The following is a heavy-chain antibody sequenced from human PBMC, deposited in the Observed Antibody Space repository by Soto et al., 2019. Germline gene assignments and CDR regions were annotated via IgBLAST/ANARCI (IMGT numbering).Heavy chain of an antibody. CDR3: ARVLRGVVNWFDP. D-gene: IGHD3-10*01. CDR2: IATYNTNR. CDR1: GDTFTNFG. J-gene: IGHJ5*02. Sequence: DSVQVCCKTSGDTFTNFGLSWVRQAPGQGLEWMGWIATYNTNRNYAQKFQGRLTLTTDTSTSTAYMELKSLGYDDTAVYYCARVLRGVVNWFDPWGQGTLVTVSS. V-gene: IGHV1-18*01.